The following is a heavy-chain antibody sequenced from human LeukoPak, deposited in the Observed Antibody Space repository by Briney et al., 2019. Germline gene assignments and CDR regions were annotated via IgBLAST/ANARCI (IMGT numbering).Heavy chain of an antibody. V-gene: IGHV3-7*01. CDR1: GFTFSTYW. Sequence: GGSLRLSCAVSGFTFSTYWMSWVRQAPGKGLEWVADIKQDGSAKYYVGSVKGRFTISRDNAKNSLYLHMNSLRVDDTGVYYCATSFDAPGNMWGQGTLVTVSS. J-gene: IGHJ4*02. CDR2: IKQDGSAK. CDR3: ATSFDAPGNM. D-gene: IGHD2-2*01.